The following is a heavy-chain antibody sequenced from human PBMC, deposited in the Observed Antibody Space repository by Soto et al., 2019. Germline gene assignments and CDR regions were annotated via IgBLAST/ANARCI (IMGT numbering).Heavy chain of an antibody. CDR1: GGTFSSYA. D-gene: IGHD2-2*01. CDR3: ARAIVVVPAAMYYYYGMDV. V-gene: IGHV1-69*13. CDR2: IIPIFGTA. Sequence: VKVSCKASGGTFSSYAISWVRQAPGQGLEWMGGIIPIFGTANYAQKFQGRVTITADESTSTAYMELSSLRSEDTAVYYCARAIVVVPAAMYYYYGMDVWGQGTTVTVSS. J-gene: IGHJ6*02.